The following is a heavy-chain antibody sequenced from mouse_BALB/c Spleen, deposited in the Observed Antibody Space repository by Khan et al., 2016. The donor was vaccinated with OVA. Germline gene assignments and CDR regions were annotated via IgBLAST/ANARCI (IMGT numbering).Heavy chain of an antibody. D-gene: IGHD2-3*01. Sequence: VQLKESGAELVRPGPLVNLSCKASGFTITVYYMHCVKQRPEQGLEWFGWIDPENGNTIYDPNFQGKASITSNTSSNTAYLKLSSVTSGVNAVYYCARDGYSPWFAYWGQGTLVTVSA. CDR1: GFTITVYY. J-gene: IGHJ3*01. CDR3: ARDGYSPWFAY. CDR2: IDPENGNT. V-gene: IGHV14-1*02.